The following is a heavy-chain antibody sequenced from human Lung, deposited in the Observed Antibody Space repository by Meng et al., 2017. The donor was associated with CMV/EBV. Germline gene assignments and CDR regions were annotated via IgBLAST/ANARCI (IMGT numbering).Heavy chain of an antibody. Sequence: GGSXRLXCAASGFRFSRNGMHWVRQALGKGLEWVAFLRSDGSNKNYGDSVKGRFTISRDNSKNTLYLQMNSLRVEDTGVYYCAKDNYDFWSFDYWGQGTLVTVSS. CDR2: LRSDGSNK. CDR3: AKDNYDFWSFDY. CDR1: GFRFSRNG. V-gene: IGHV3-30*02. D-gene: IGHD3/OR15-3a*01. J-gene: IGHJ4*02.